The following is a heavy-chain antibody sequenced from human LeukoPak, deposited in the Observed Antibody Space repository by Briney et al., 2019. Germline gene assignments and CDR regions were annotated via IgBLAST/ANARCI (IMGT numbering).Heavy chain of an antibody. CDR2: IRAYNGNT. V-gene: IGHV1-18*01. CDR1: GYTFTSYG. CDR3: ARDGCSSTSCYGYWAFDI. Sequence: ASVKVSCKASGYTFTSYGISWVRQAPGQGLEWMGWIRAYNGNTNYAQKLQGRVTMTTDTSTSTAYMELRSLRSDDTAVYYCARDGCSSTSCYGYWAFDIWGQGTLVTVSS. J-gene: IGHJ4*02. D-gene: IGHD2-2*01.